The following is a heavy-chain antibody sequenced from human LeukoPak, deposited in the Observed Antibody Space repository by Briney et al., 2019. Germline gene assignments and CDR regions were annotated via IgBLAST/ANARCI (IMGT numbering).Heavy chain of an antibody. D-gene: IGHD6-19*01. CDR3: ARQAVADYYFDY. Sequence: GGSLRLSCAASGFTFSSYAMHWVCQAPGKGLEWVAVISYDGSNKYYADSVKGRFTIFRDNFKNTLYLQMNSLRAEDTSLYSCARQAVADYYFDYWGQGTLVTVSS. CDR1: GFTFSSYA. J-gene: IGHJ4*02. CDR2: ISYDGSNK. V-gene: IGHV3-30-3*01.